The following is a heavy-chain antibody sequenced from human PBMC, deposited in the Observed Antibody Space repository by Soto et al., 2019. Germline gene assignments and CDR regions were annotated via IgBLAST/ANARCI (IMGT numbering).Heavy chain of an antibody. D-gene: IGHD3-3*01. CDR1: GFTFSSYG. CDR2: ISYDGSNK. Sequence: GGSLRLSCAASGFTFSSYGMHWVRQAPGKGLEWVAVISYDGSNKYYADSVKGRFTISRDNSKNTLYLQMNSLRAEDTAVYYCAKKLFGVVIPGYYGMDVWGQGTTVTVSS. J-gene: IGHJ6*02. V-gene: IGHV3-30*18. CDR3: AKKLFGVVIPGYYGMDV.